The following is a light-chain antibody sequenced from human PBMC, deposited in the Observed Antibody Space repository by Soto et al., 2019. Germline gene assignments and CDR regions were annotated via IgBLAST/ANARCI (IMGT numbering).Light chain of an antibody. CDR3: QQYSDWPLT. CDR2: GAS. J-gene: IGKJ4*01. V-gene: IGKV3D-15*01. CDR1: QSVSNN. Sequence: EIVLTQSPGTLSLSPGERATLSCRASQSVSNNYLAWYQQKPGQAPRLLIHGASSRVTGTPARFSGSGSETEFTLTISSLQSEDFAVYYCQQYSDWPLTCGGGTKGDIK.